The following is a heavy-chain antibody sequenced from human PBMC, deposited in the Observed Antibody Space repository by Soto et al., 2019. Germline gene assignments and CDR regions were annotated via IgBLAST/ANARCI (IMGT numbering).Heavy chain of an antibody. CDR3: ARGGMITVATAAHTWFDP. D-gene: IGHD3-16*01. V-gene: IGHV4-30-4*01. CDR1: GAFISTGDYY. CDR2: VHYTGST. J-gene: IGHJ5*02. Sequence: QVQLQESRPGLMKPSQTLSLTCSVSGAFISTGDYYWSWLRQRPGEGLEWIGYVHYTGSTYCSSSLAGRVVISVDSPKNQISLRLTSLTAADTAVYYCARGGMITVATAAHTWFDPWGQGTLVTVSS.